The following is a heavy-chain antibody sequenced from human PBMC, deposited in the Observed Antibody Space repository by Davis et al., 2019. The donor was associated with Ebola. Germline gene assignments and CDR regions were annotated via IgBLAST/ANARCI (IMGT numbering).Heavy chain of an antibody. J-gene: IGHJ5*02. V-gene: IGHV3-7*01. CDR3: AREYNCRSIACFPRANWFDP. Sequence: PGGSLRLSCAASGFTFSSYWMSWVRQAPGKGLEWVANIKQDGSEKYYVDSVKGRFTISRDNAKNSLYLQMNSLRAEDTAVYYCAREYNCRSIACFPRANWFDPWGQGTLVIVSS. D-gene: IGHD2-2*01. CDR2: IKQDGSEK. CDR1: GFTFSSYW.